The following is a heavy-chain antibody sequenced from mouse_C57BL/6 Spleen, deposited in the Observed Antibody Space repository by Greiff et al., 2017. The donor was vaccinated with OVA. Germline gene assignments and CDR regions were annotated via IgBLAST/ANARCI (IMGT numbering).Heavy chain of an antibody. CDR3: ARSRVDYYGSSYWYFDV. CDR1: GYTFTSYW. CDR2: IDPSDSYT. Sequence: QVQLQQPGAELVKPGASVKLSCKASGYTFTSYWMQWVKQRPGQGLEWIGEIDPSDSYTNYNQKFKGKATLTVDTSSSTAYMQLSSLTSEDSAVYYCARSRVDYYGSSYWYFDVWGTGTTVTVSS. D-gene: IGHD1-1*01. V-gene: IGHV1-50*01. J-gene: IGHJ1*03.